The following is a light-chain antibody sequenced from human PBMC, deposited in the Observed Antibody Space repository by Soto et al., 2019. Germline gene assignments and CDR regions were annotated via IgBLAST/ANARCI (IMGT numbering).Light chain of an antibody. CDR2: GAS. Sequence: EIVLTQSPSTLSLSPGERATLSCRASQSVSSYLAWYQQKPGQAPRLLIYGASTRATSIPARYSGSGSGTEFNFTISSLQSEDFAVYYCQQYNKWPRTFGQGTKVDIK. CDR1: QSVSSY. V-gene: IGKV3-15*01. J-gene: IGKJ1*01. CDR3: QQYNKWPRT.